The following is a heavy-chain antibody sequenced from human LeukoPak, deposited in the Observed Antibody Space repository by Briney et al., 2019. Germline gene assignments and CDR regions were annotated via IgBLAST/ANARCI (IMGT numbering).Heavy chain of an antibody. V-gene: IGHV5-51*01. CDR2: IYPGDSDT. Sequence: GESLKISCQGSGYSFTSYWIGWVRQMPGKGLEWMGIIYPGDSDTRYSPSFQGQVTISADKSISTAYLQWSSLKASDTAMYYCARGGAYCGGDCYSGKDYWGQGTLVTVSS. CDR3: ARGGAYCGGDCYSGKDY. D-gene: IGHD2-21*02. CDR1: GYSFTSYW. J-gene: IGHJ4*02.